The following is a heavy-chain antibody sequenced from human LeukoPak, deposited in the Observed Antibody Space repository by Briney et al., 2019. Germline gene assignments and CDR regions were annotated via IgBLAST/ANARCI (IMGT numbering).Heavy chain of an antibody. Sequence: GESLKISCKGSGYSFTNYWIAWVRQMPGKALECMGIIYPGDSDTRYNPSFQGQVTISADRSITTAYLQWSSLKPSDTAVYYCARHGKLATTGTRGNWFDPWGQGTLVTVSS. CDR2: IYPGDSDT. J-gene: IGHJ5*02. D-gene: IGHD6-13*01. V-gene: IGHV5-51*01. CDR3: ARHGKLATTGTRGNWFDP. CDR1: GYSFTNYW.